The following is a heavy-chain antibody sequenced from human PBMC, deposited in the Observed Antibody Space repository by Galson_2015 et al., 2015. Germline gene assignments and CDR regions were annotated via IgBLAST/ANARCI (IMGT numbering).Heavy chain of an antibody. CDR2: TYYRSKWSD. CDR1: GASVSNSDAS. CDR3: ARDTGWDFDY. D-gene: IGHD1-26*01. J-gene: IGHJ4*02. Sequence: CAISGASVSNSDASWNWIRQSPSRGLEWLGRTYYRSKWSDDYAVSVKSRITINPDTSKNQFSLQLNSVTPEDTAVYYCARDTGWDFDYLGQGALVTVSS. V-gene: IGHV6-1*01.